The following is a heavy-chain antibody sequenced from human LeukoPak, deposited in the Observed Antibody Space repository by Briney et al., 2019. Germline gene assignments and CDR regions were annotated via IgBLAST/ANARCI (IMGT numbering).Heavy chain of an antibody. CDR3: ARGSLAVFDY. CDR1: GFTFSDYN. Sequence: GGSLRLSCAASGFTFSDYNMRWIRQAPGKGLEWVSSISRSGSTKYYADSVKGRFTISRDNAKNSLFLQMNSLRAEDTAVYYCARGSLAVFDYWGQGTLVTVSS. V-gene: IGHV3-11*01. CDR2: ISRSGSTK. J-gene: IGHJ4*02. D-gene: IGHD3-3*02.